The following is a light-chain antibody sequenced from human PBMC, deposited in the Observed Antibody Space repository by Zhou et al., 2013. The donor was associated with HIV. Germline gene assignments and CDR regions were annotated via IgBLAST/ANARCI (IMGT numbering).Light chain of an antibody. CDR3: HPYGSSSALT. J-gene: IGKJ4*01. Sequence: EIVLTQSPATLSLSPGERATLSCRASQSVNTFLAWYQQKIGQAPRLLIYDASKRATGIPDRFSGSGSGTDFVLTISRLEPEDSAVYYCHPYGSSSALTFGGGTKVEIK. V-gene: IGKV3-11*01. CDR1: QSVNTF. CDR2: DAS.